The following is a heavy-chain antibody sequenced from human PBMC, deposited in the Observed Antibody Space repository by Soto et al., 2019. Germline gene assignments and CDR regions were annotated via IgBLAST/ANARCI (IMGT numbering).Heavy chain of an antibody. J-gene: IGHJ6*02. CDR1: GGSISSGGYY. CDR2: IYYSGST. D-gene: IGHD2-21*01. CDR3: ARDFVVPSDYYYYYGMDV. V-gene: IGHV4-31*03. Sequence: QVQLQESGPGLVKPSQTLSLTCTVSGGSISSGGYYWSWIRQHPGKGLEWIGHIYYSGSTYYNPSLKSRVTISVDTSKNQFSLKLSSVTVADTAVYYCARDFVVPSDYYYYYGMDVWGQGTTVTVSS.